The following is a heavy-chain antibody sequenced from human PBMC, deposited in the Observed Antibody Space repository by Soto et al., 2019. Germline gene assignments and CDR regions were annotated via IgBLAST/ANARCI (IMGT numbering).Heavy chain of an antibody. Sequence: SVKVSCKASGGTFSSYAISWVRQAPGQGLEWLGGIIPIFGTANYAQKFQGRVTITADESTSTAYMELSSLRSEDTAVYYCARPAAEGVSQPWCYWGQGTLVTVSS. CDR3: ARPAAEGVSQPWCY. V-gene: IGHV1-69*13. D-gene: IGHD6-25*01. CDR1: GGTFSSYA. CDR2: IIPIFGTA. J-gene: IGHJ4*02.